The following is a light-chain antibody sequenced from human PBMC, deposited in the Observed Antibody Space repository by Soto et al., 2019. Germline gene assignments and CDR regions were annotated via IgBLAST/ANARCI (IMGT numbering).Light chain of an antibody. V-gene: IGLV2-23*02. CDR1: SSDVDSYNL. J-gene: IGLJ3*02. CDR2: EVS. CDR3: CSYAGSSVWV. Sequence: QSVLTQPASVSGSPGQSITISCTGTSSDVDSYNLVSWYQQHPGKAPKLMISEVSKRPSGISNRFSGSKSGNTASLTISGIQAEDEAAYSCCSYAGSSVWVFGGGTKLTVL.